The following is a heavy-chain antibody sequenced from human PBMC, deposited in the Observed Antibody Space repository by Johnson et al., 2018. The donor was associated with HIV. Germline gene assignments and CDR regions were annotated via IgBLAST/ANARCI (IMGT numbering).Heavy chain of an antibody. Sequence: EVQVVESGGGLVQPGGSLRLSCAASGFTFSSYAMHWVRQAPGKGLEYVSAISSNGGSTYYANSVKGRFTISRDNSKNTLYLQMGSLRAGDTAVYYCARALIAARNAFDIWGQGTMVTVSS. CDR3: ARALIAARNAFDI. CDR1: GFTFSSYA. D-gene: IGHD6-6*01. CDR2: ISSNGGST. J-gene: IGHJ3*02. V-gene: IGHV3-64*01.